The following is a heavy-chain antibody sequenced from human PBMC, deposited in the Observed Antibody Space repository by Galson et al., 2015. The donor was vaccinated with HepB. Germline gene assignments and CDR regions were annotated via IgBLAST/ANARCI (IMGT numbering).Heavy chain of an antibody. CDR1: GFTFSDYY. CDR3: AREGVVGYDSSGYYYYFDY. CDR2: ISSSGSTI. V-gene: IGHV3-11*01. Sequence: SLRLSCAASGFTFSDYYMSWIRQAPGKGLEWVSYISSSGSTIYYADSVKGRFTISRDNAKNSLYLQMNSLRAEDTAVYYCAREGVVGYDSSGYYYYFDYWGQGTLVTVSS. D-gene: IGHD3-22*01. J-gene: IGHJ4*02.